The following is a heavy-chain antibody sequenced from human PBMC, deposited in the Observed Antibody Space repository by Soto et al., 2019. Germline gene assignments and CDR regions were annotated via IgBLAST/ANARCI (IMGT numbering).Heavy chain of an antibody. CDR2: IYYSGST. V-gene: IGHV4-59*01. J-gene: IGHJ5*02. Sequence: SETLSLTCTVSGGSISSYYWSWIRQPPGKGLEWIGYIYYSGSTNYNPSLKSRVTISVDTSKNQFSLKLSSVTAADTAVYYCAGSYSDGNNWFDPWGQGTLVTVSS. D-gene: IGHD5-18*01. CDR3: AGSYSDGNNWFDP. CDR1: GGSISSYY.